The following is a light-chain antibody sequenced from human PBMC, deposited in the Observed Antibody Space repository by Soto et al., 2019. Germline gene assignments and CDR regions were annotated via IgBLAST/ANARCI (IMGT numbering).Light chain of an antibody. V-gene: IGKV1-6*01. CDR2: GAS. J-gene: IGKJ1*01. Sequence: AIQMTQSPSSLSASVGDRVTITCRASQGIRNDLGWYQQKPGKAPKFLIYGASSLQSGVPSRFSGSGSGTDFTLTISCLQSEDVATYYCQPYNSQSRKVGQGTKADIK. CDR1: QGIRND. CDR3: QPYNSQSRK.